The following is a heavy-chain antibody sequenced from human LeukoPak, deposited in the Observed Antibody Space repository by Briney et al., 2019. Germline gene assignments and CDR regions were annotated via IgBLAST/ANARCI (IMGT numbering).Heavy chain of an antibody. D-gene: IGHD1-1*01. J-gene: IGHJ4*02. Sequence: EAPLHISAKASGYSRTTYWIGWVRQMPGKGLEWMGIIYPSDSDTRYSPSFQGHVTISADKSISTAYLQWSSLQASDTAMYYCARLTRATSPPLYWGQGTLVTVSS. CDR2: IYPSDSDT. CDR1: GYSRTTYW. V-gene: IGHV5-51*01. CDR3: ARLTRATSPPLY.